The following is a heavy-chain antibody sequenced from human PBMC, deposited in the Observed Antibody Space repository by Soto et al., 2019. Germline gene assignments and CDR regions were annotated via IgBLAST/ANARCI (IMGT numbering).Heavy chain of an antibody. D-gene: IGHD6-6*01. CDR3: ARALLAARRGICGY. J-gene: IGHJ4*02. CDR2: ISSSSSYI. CDR1: GFTFSSYS. V-gene: IGHV3-21*01. Sequence: GGSLRLSCAASGFTFSSYSMNWVRQAPGKGLEWVSSISSSSSYIYYADSVKGRFTISRDNAKNSLYLQMNSLRAEDTAVYYCARALLAARRGICGYRGQGTLVTVSS.